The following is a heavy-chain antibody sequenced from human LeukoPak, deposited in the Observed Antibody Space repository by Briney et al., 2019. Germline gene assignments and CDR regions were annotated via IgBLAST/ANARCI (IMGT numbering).Heavy chain of an antibody. V-gene: IGHV4-31*03. Sequence: SETLSLTCTVSGGSISSGGYYWSWLRQHPGKGLEWIGYIYYSGSTYYNPSLKSRVTISVDTSKNQFSLKLSSVTAADTAVYYCARGGLDGKKNWFDPWGQGTLVTVSS. J-gene: IGHJ5*02. CDR1: GGSISSGGYY. CDR2: IYYSGST. D-gene: IGHD3/OR15-3a*01. CDR3: ARGGLDGKKNWFDP.